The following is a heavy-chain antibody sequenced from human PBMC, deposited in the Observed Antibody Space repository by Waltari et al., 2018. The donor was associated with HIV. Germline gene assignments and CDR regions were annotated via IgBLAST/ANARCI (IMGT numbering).Heavy chain of an antibody. CDR2: ISWNSGSI. CDR1: GFTFDDYA. D-gene: IGHD5-12*01. CDR3: AKDTVEMATITDSDAFDI. Sequence: EVQLVESGGGLVQPGRSLRLSCAASGFTFDDYAMHWVRQAPGKGLEWVSGISWNSGSIGYADSVKGRFTISRDNAKNSLYLQMNSLRAEDTALYYCAKDTVEMATITDSDAFDIWGQGTMVTVSS. J-gene: IGHJ3*02. V-gene: IGHV3-9*01.